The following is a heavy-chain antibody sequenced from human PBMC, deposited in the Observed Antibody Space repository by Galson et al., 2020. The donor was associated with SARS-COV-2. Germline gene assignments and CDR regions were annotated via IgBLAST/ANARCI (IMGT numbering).Heavy chain of an antibody. Sequence: GGSLRLSCATSGFTFNNYAMGWVRQAPGKGLEWVSLIGAGPDTYYGDSVEGRFTISRDNLRNTLSLEMNSLRVDDTALYYCAKEAGTGWATDYFQHWGKGTLVTVSS. CDR2: LIGAGPDT. CDR3: AKEAGTGWATDYFQH. D-gene: IGHD6-19*01. CDR1: GFTFNNYA. J-gene: IGHJ1*01. V-gene: IGHV3-23*02.